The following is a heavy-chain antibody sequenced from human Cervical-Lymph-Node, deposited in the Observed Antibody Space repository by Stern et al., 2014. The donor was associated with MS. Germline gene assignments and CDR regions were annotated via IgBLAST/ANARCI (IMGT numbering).Heavy chain of an antibody. CDR3: ARGDSEAPIYYFDY. Sequence: QVQLVQSGAEVKKPGSSGKVSCQTSGGTFSTFAIGWVLQAPGQGLEWMGGIPPLFDATNYAQKFQGRLTITADESTRTAYMELSSLRPDDTAMYYCARGDSEAPIYYFDYWGQGTLVTVSS. V-gene: IGHV1-69*01. D-gene: IGHD2-21*01. CDR1: GGTFSTFA. J-gene: IGHJ4*02. CDR2: IPPLFDAT.